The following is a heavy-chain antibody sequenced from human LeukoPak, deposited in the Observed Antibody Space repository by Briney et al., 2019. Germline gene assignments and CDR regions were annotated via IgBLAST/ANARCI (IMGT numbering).Heavy chain of an antibody. CDR1: GGSISSGGYY. D-gene: IGHD2-21*02. Sequence: SQTLSFTCTVSGGSISSGGYYWSWIRQPPGKGLEWIGYIYYSGSTNYNPSLKSRVTISVDTSKNQFSLKLSSVTAADTAVYYCARHSPFYCGGDCYSRPPYWYFDLWGRGTLVTVSS. CDR2: IYYSGST. V-gene: IGHV4-61*08. J-gene: IGHJ2*01. CDR3: ARHSPFYCGGDCYSRPPYWYFDL.